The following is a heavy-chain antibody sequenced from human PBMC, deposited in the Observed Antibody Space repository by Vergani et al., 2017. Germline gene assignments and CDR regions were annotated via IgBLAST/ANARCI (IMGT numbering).Heavy chain of an antibody. D-gene: IGHD3-10*01. J-gene: IGHJ3*02. V-gene: IGHV5-51*01. CDR2: IYPGDSDT. CDR1: GYSFTSYW. CDR3: ARRVTMVRGVISKYDAFDI. Sequence: EVQLVQSGAEVKKPGESLKISCKGSGYSFTSYWIGWVRQMPGKGLEWMGIIYPGDSDTRYSPSFQDQVTISADKSISTAYLQWSSLKASDTAMYYCARRVTMVRGVISKYDAFDIWGQGTMVTVSS.